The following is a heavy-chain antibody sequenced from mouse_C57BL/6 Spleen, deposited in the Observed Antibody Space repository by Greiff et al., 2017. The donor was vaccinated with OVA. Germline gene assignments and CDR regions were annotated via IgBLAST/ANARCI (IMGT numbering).Heavy chain of an antibody. CDR3: ARSPDGYEAMNY. J-gene: IGHJ4*01. D-gene: IGHD2-3*01. CDR1: GFTFTDYY. CDR2: IRNKANGYTT. Sequence: EVMLVESGGGLVQPGGSLSLSCAASGFTFTDYYMSWVRQPPGKALEWLGFIRNKANGYTTEYSASVQGRFTISRDNSQSILYLQMNALRAEDSATYYCARSPDGYEAMNYWGQGTSVTVSS. V-gene: IGHV7-3*01.